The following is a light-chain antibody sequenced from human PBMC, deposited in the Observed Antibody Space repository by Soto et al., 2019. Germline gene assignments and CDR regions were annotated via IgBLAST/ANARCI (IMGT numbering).Light chain of an antibody. Sequence: QSVLTQPPSVSGAPGQRVTISCTGSSSNIGAGYDVHWYQQLPGTAPKLLIYGNSNRPSGVPDRFSGSKSGTSASLAITGLQAEDEADYYCQSHDSSLSVLYVFGTGTKVTVL. V-gene: IGLV1-40*01. CDR3: QSHDSSLSVLYV. CDR2: GNS. CDR1: SSNIGAGYD. J-gene: IGLJ1*01.